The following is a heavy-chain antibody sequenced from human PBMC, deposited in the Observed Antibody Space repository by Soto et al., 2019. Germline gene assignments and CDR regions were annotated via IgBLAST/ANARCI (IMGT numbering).Heavy chain of an antibody. Sequence: EVQLVESGGGLVKPGGSLRLSCAASGFTFSTCSMNWVRQAPGKGLEWVSSISSSSSNLYYADSVKGRFTISRDNAKNSLYLQMNSLRADDTAVYYWPRDNDSDAAALDYWGQGTLVTVSS. CDR3: PRDNDSDAAALDY. CDR1: GFTFSTCS. V-gene: IGHV3-21*02. D-gene: IGHD2-15*01. J-gene: IGHJ4*02. CDR2: ISSSSSNL.